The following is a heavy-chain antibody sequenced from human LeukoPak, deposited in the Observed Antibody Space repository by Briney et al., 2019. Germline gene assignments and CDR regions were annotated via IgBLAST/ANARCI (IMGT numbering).Heavy chain of an antibody. V-gene: IGHV4-59*01. Sequence: SETLSLTCTVSGGSISSYYWSWIRQPPGKGLEWIGYISYSGSTNFNPSLKSRVTISVDTSKNQFSLKLSSVTAADTAVYYCAREGTAGTNLNWFDPWGQGTLVTVAS. D-gene: IGHD1-1*01. J-gene: IGHJ5*02. CDR1: GGSISSYY. CDR3: AREGTAGTNLNWFDP. CDR2: ISYSGST.